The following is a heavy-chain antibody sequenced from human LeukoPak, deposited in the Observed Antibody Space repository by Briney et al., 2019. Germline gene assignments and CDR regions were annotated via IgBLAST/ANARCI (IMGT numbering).Heavy chain of an antibody. CDR2: MYYSGST. CDR1: GGSISTSSFY. J-gene: IGHJ4*02. V-gene: IGHV4-39*01. D-gene: IGHD1-26*01. Sequence: SETLSLTCTVSGGSISTSSFYWGWIRQPPGKGLEWIGSMYYSGSTYYNPSLKSRVTISVDTSKNQFSLKLSSVTAADTAVYYCARRIVGATYDYWGQGTLVTVSS. CDR3: ARRIVGATYDY.